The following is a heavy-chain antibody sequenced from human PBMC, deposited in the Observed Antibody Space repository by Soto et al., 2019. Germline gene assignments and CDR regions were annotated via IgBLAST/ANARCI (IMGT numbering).Heavy chain of an antibody. D-gene: IGHD1-7*01. CDR3: AHRLTLNSDWNYGRFDY. CDR2: IYWDDDK. CDR1: GFSLTTYGVG. V-gene: IGHV2-5*02. Sequence: QITLKESGPTLVKPTQTLTLTCTFSGFSLTTYGVGVGWVRQPPGKALEWLALIYWDDDKRYSPSLKTRLTITKDTPKNHVVLTMTNMDPVDTATYYCAHRLTLNSDWNYGRFDYWGQGTLVTVSS. J-gene: IGHJ4*02.